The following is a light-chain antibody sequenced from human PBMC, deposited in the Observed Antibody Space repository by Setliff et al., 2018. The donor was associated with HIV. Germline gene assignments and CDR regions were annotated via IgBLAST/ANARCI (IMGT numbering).Light chain of an antibody. CDR2: WAS. CDR3: QQYYMTPQT. J-gene: IGKJ1*01. V-gene: IGKV4-1*01. Sequence: DIVMTQSPGSLAVSLGERATINCKSSQSLLYSSNNKNYLAWYQHKPGHPPKLLIYWASTRESGVPDRFSGSGSGTEFSLTISSLQAEYLAIYYCQQYYMTPQTFGQGTKVDIK. CDR1: QSLLYSSNNKNY.